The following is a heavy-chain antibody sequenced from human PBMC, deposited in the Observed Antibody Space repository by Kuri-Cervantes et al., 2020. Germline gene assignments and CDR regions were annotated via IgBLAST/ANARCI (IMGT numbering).Heavy chain of an antibody. D-gene: IGHD3-3*01. CDR1: AYSINSDYF. J-gene: IGHJ6*03. CDR2: IYNSGST. Sequence: SETLSLTCVVSAYSINSDYFWGWIRQPPGKGLEWIGYIYNSGSTNYNPSLKSRVTISVDTSKNQFSLKLSSVTAADTAVYYCARLQGSYNFWSGYYPYYYYMDVWGKGTTVTVSS. V-gene: IGHV4-38-2*01. CDR3: ARLQGSYNFWSGYYPYYYYMDV.